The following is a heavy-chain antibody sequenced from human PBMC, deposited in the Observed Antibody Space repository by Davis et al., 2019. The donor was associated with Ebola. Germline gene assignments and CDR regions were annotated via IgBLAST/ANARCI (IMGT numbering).Heavy chain of an antibody. V-gene: IGHV4-59*01. J-gene: IGHJ4*02. Sequence: SETLSLTCAVYGGSISTYYWSWIRQPPGKGLEWIGYIYYTGSTNYNPSLKSRVTISVDTSKNQFSLKLSSVTAADTAVYYCARCSGGSCEFGLDYWGQGTLVTVSS. CDR2: IYYTGST. D-gene: IGHD2-15*01. CDR3: ARCSGGSCEFGLDY. CDR1: GGSISTYY.